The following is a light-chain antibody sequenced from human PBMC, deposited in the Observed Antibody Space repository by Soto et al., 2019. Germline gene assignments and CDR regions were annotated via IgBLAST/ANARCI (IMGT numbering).Light chain of an antibody. CDR2: DSF. V-gene: IGKV3-11*01. CDR1: QSLNNH. J-gene: IGKJ1*01. Sequence: EIVLTQSPATLSLSPGERATLSCRASQSLNNHIAWYQQKPGQAPSLLIYDSFNRAIGIPVRFSGSGSGTDFTLTISSLESEDFAVYYCQQRGSWPPTFGQGTNVEI. CDR3: QQRGSWPPT.